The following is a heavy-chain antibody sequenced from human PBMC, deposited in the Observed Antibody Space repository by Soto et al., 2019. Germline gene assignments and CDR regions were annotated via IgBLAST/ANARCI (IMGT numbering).Heavy chain of an antibody. Sequence: PVGSLRLSCAASGFTFSSYSMNWVRQAPGKGLEWVSSISSSSSYIYYADSVRGRFTISRDNAKNSLYLQMNSLRAEDTAVYYCARDMFYGAARFYYYYGMDVWGQGTTVTVSS. CDR2: ISSSSSYI. CDR1: GFTFSSYS. J-gene: IGHJ6*02. V-gene: IGHV3-21*01. D-gene: IGHD6-6*01. CDR3: ARDMFYGAARFYYYYGMDV.